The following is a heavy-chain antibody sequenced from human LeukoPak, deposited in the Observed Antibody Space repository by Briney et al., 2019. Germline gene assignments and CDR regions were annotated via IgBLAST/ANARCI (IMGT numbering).Heavy chain of an antibody. CDR1: GYTFTSYD. V-gene: IGHV1-8*01. J-gene: IGHJ6*03. Sequence: GASVKVSCKASGYTFTSYDINWVRQATGQGLEWMGWMNPNSGNTGYAQKFQGRVTMTRNTSISTAYMELSSLRSEDTAVYYCARDRNYYDSSLGYYYYYMDVWGKGTTVTISS. D-gene: IGHD3-22*01. CDR3: ARDRNYYDSSLGYYYYYMDV. CDR2: MNPNSGNT.